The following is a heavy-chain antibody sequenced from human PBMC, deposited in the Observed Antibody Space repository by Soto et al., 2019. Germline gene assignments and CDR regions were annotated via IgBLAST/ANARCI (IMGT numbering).Heavy chain of an antibody. CDR1: GGSISSSY. D-gene: IGHD3-9*01. J-gene: IGHJ6*04. CDR3: ARHSTGLDV. Sequence: QVQLQESGPGLVKPSETLSLTCTVSGGSISSSYWSWIRQPPGKGLEWVGYIHYSGSTHYNPSLTSRITISLDTSKNQFSLKLTSVTAADTAVYYCARHSTGLDVWGKGTTVTVSS. V-gene: IGHV4-59*08. CDR2: IHYSGST.